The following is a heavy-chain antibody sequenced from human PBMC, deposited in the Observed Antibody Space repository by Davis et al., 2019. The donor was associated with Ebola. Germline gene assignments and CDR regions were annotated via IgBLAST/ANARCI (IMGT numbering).Heavy chain of an antibody. CDR1: GFTFSDYY. J-gene: IGHJ2*01. V-gene: IGHV3-11*06. Sequence: PGGSLRLSCAASGFTFSDYYMSWIRQAPGKGLEWVSYFSISSSYTNNADSVKGRFTISRDNAKNSLYLQMNSLRDEDTAVYYCARGSRYWYFDLWGRGTLVTVSS. CDR2: FSISSSYT. CDR3: ARGSRYWYFDL.